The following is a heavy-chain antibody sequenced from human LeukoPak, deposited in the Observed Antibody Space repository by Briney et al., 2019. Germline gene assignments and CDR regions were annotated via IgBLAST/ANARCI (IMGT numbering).Heavy chain of an antibody. CDR1: GYTFTGYY. V-gene: IGHV1-2*02. CDR2: INPNSGGT. CDR3: ASKNGDYGAFDI. Sequence: ASVKVSCKASGYTFTGYYVHWVRQAPGQGLEWMGWINPNSGGTNYSQKFQGRVTMTRDTSISTAYMELSRLRSDDTAVYYCASKNGDYGAFDIWGQGTMVTVSS. J-gene: IGHJ3*02. D-gene: IGHD4-17*01.